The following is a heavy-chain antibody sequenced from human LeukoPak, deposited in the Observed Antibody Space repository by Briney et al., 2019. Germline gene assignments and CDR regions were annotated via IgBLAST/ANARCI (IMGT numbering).Heavy chain of an antibody. J-gene: IGHJ4*02. CDR1: GFTFSSSA. V-gene: IGHV3-23*01. D-gene: IGHD2-15*01. CDR3: AKQLGYCSDGSCYFPY. Sequence: GGSLRLSCAASGFTFSSSAMSWVRQAPGKGLEWVSPISNNGGYTYYADSVQGRFTISRDNSKSTLCLQMNSLRAEDTAVYYCAKQLGYCSDGSCYFPYWGQGTLVTVSS. CDR2: ISNNGGYT.